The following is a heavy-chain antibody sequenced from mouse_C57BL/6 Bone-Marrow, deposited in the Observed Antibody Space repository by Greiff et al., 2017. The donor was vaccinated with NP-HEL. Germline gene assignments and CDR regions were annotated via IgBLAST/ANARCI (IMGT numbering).Heavy chain of an antibody. CDR3: ARDRDAAWFAF. CDR1: GFSFRSYA. D-gene: IGHD3-1*01. Sequence: EVHLVESGGGLVKPGGSLKLSCAASGFSFRSYAMSWVRQTPEKRLEWVATISGGGSYTYYPDNVKGRFTISRANAKNTLYLQMSHLQSEDTALYDCARDRDAAWFAFWDRGTLITVTA. V-gene: IGHV5-4*01. CDR2: ISGGGSYT. J-gene: IGHJ3*01.